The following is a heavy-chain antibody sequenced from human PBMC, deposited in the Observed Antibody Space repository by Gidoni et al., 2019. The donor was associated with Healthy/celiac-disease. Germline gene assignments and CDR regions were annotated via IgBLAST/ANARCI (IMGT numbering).Heavy chain of an antibody. CDR1: GGSISSSSYY. CDR3: ARSGGFDMDV. V-gene: IGHV4-39*01. CDR2: IYYSGST. D-gene: IGHD3-10*01. Sequence: QLQLQESGPGLVKPSETLSLTCTVPGGSISSSSYYWGWIRQPPGKRLEWIGSIYYSGSTYYNPSLKSRVTISVDTSKNQSSLKLSSVTAADTAVYYCARSGGFDMDVWGQGTTVTVSS. J-gene: IGHJ6*02.